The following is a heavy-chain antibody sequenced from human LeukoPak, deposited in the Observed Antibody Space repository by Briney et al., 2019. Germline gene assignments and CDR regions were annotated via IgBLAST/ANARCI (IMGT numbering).Heavy chain of an antibody. Sequence: SGGSLRLSCAASGFTVSNNYMNWVRQAPGKGLEWVSVIYSGAATYYADSVKGRFTISRDNSKNTLYLQMNSLRAEDTAVYYCASSGYSYGPFDSWGQGTLVTVSS. CDR2: IYSGAAT. CDR3: ASSGYSYGPFDS. CDR1: GFTVSNNY. V-gene: IGHV3-66*01. J-gene: IGHJ4*02. D-gene: IGHD5-18*01.